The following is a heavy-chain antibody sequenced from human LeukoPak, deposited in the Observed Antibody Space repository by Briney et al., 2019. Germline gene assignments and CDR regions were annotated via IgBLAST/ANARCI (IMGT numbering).Heavy chain of an antibody. V-gene: IGHV4-34*01. J-gene: IGHJ2*01. D-gene: IGHD3-10*01. Sequence: SETLSLTCAVYGGSFSGYYWSWIRQPPGKGLEWIGEINHSGSTNYNPSLKSRVTISVDTSKNQFSLKLSSVTAADTAVYYCARGRGRKTYWYFDLWGRGTLVTVSS. CDR2: INHSGST. CDR3: ARGRGRKTYWYFDL. CDR1: GGSFSGYY.